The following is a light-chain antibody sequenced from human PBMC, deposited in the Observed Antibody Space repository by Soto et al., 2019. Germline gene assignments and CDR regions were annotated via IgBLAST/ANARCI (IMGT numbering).Light chain of an antibody. CDR1: QGIGSS. J-gene: IGKJ3*01. Sequence: DIQLTQSPSFLSASVGDRVTITCRASQGIGSSLAWYQQKPGKAPKLLIYDASTLQSGVSSGFSGSGSGTEFTLTISSLKPEDFATYYCQQLNNFPFTFGPGTKVIS. CDR2: DAS. V-gene: IGKV1-9*01. CDR3: QQLNNFPFT.